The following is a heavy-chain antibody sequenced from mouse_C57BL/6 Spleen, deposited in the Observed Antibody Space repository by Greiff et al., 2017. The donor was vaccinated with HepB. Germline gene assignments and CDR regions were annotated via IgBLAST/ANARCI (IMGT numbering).Heavy chain of an antibody. CDR1: GYTFTDYE. D-gene: IGHD2-4*01. J-gene: IGHJ4*01. CDR2: IDPETGGT. V-gene: IGHV1-15*01. CDR3: TDYDRGMDY. Sequence: VKLMESGAELVRPGASVTLSCKASGYTFTDYEMHWVKQTPVHGLEWIGAIDPETGGTAYNQKFKGKAILTADKSSSTAYMELRSLTSEDSAVYYCTDYDRGMDYWGQGTSVTVSS.